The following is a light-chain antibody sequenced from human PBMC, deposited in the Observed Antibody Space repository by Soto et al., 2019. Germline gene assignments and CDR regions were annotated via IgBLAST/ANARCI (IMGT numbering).Light chain of an antibody. J-gene: IGLJ1*01. CDR2: SNS. CDR3: SAWDDSLNGYV. CDR1: SXNIGSNT. V-gene: IGLV1-44*01. Sequence: QSVLTQPPSASGTPGQRVTISCSGSSXNIGSNTVNWYQQFPGTAPKLLIYSNSQRSSGVPDRFSGSKSGTSASLAIRGLQSEDEADYYCSAWDDSLNGYVFGTGTKITVL.